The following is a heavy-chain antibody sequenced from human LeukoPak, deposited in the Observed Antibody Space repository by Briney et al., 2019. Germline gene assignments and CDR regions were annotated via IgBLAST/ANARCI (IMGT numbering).Heavy chain of an antibody. CDR1: GYTFTSYG. Sequence: ASVKVSCKASGYTFTSYGISWERQAPGQGLEWMGWISAYNGNTNYAQKFQGRVTVTTDTSTSTAYMELRSLRSDDTAVYYCARWRWELLWFDPWGQGTLVTVSS. J-gene: IGHJ5*02. D-gene: IGHD1-26*01. CDR2: ISAYNGNT. V-gene: IGHV1-18*01. CDR3: ARWRWELLWFDP.